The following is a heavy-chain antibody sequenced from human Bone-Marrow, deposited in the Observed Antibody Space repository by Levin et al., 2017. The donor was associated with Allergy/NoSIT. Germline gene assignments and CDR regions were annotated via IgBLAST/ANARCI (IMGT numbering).Heavy chain of an antibody. D-gene: IGHD5-18*01. CDR1: GGSFSGSY. CDR2: INHSGVT. V-gene: IGHV4-34*01. J-gene: IGHJ6*02. CDR3: ARGVTRVTQPDLYYGMDV. Sequence: SQTLSLPCAVYGGSFSGSYWSWIRQLPGKGLEWIGEINHSGVTNYNPSLKSRVTIPVDTSKSQFSLNLNSVTAADTAVYYGARGVTRVTQPDLYYGMDVWGQGTTVTVSS.